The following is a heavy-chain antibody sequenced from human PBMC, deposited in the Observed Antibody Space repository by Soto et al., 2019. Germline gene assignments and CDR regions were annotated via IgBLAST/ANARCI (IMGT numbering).Heavy chain of an antibody. Sequence: GALRLSCAASGFTFSDYYMSWIRQAPGKGLEWVSYISSSGSTIYYADSVKGRFTISRDNAKNSLYLQMNSLRAEDTAVYYCAREGYGSGSYQGYYYYYMDVWGKGTTVTVSS. CDR2: ISSSGSTI. V-gene: IGHV3-11*01. J-gene: IGHJ6*03. CDR3: AREGYGSGSYQGYYYYYMDV. CDR1: GFTFSDYY. D-gene: IGHD3-10*01.